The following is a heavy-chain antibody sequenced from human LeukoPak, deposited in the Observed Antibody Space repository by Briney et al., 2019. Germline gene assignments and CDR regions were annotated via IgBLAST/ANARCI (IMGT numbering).Heavy chain of an antibody. V-gene: IGHV3-7*01. D-gene: IGHD2-21*01. J-gene: IGHJ4*02. CDR2: IKQDGSEK. Sequence: GGSLRLSCAASGFTFSSYWMIWVRQAPGKGLEWVANIKQDGSEKYYVDSVKGRFTISRDNAKNSLYLQMNSLRAEDTAVYYCARDSVRGYCGGDCYAYWGQGTLVTVSS. CDR1: GFTFSSYW. CDR3: ARDSVRGYCGGDCYAY.